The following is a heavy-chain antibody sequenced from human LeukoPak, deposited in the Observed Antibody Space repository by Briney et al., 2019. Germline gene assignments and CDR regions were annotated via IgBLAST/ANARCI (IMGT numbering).Heavy chain of an antibody. CDR2: INHSGST. J-gene: IGHJ4*02. Sequence: SETLSLTCAVYGGSFSGYYWSWIRQPPGKGLEWIGEINHSGSTNYNPSLKSRVTISVDTSKNQFSLKLSSVTAADTAVYYCARDEGIAVAGYFDYWGQGTLVTVSS. CDR3: ARDEGIAVAGYFDY. CDR1: GGSFSGYY. V-gene: IGHV4-34*01. D-gene: IGHD6-19*01.